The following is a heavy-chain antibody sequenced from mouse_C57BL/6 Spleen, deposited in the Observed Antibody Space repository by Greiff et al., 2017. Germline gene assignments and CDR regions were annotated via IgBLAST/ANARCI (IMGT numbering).Heavy chain of an antibody. J-gene: IGHJ2*01. CDR1: GYSITSGYY. CDR3: ASGGNYVDY. D-gene: IGHD3-1*01. V-gene: IGHV3-6*01. CDR2: ISYDGSN. Sequence: EVQLQQSGPGLVKPSQSLSLTCSVTGYSITSGYYWNWIRQFPGNKLEWMGYISYDGSNNYNPSLKNRISITRDTSKNQFFLKLNSVTTEDTATYYCASGGNYVDYWGQGTTLTVSS.